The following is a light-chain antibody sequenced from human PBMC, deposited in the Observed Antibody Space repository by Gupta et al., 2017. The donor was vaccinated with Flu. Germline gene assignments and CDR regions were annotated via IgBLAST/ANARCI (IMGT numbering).Light chain of an antibody. CDR3: QQYNSYART. J-gene: IGKJ1*01. CDR2: KAS. V-gene: IGKV1-5*03. Sequence: DIQMTQSPSTLSASVGDRVTITCRPSQSISSWLAWYQQKPGKAPKLLIYKASSIESGVPSRFSGSGSGTEFTLTISSLQPDDFATYYCQQYNSYARTFGQGTKVEIK. CDR1: QSISSW.